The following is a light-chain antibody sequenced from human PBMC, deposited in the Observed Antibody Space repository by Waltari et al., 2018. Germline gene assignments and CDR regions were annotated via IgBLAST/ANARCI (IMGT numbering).Light chain of an antibody. CDR3: QVWDSSGDHSVV. V-gene: IGLV3-21*02. CDR2: DNT. CDR1: NIGNKN. J-gene: IGLJ2*01. Sequence: SYVLTQPPSVSVAPGQTARITCGGNNIGNKNVHWYQQKPGQAPVLVVSDNTGRPSGIPERFSGSNPGSTATLTISRVEAGDEADYYCQVWDSSGDHSVVFGGGTKLTVL.